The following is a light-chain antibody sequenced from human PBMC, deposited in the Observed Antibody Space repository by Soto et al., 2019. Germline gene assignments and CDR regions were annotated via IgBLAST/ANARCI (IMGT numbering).Light chain of an antibody. CDR2: GAS. CDR3: QQYGSSPLYT. J-gene: IGKJ2*01. V-gene: IGKV3-20*01. CDR1: QSINSSY. Sequence: EFVLTQSPGTLSLSPGERATLSCRASQSINSSYLAWYQQKPGQAPRLLIYGASSRATGIPDRFSGSGSGTDFTLTISRLEPEDFAVYYCQQYGSSPLYTFGQGTKLEIK.